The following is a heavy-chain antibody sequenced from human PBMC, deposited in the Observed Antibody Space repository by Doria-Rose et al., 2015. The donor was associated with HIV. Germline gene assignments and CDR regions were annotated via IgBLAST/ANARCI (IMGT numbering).Heavy chain of an antibody. Sequence: VQLQESGGGLVRPGGSLRLSCATSGFTFSSHRINLVRQAPGKGLEWVSSISSTSAYINYADSVRGRFTISRDNARNSLYLQMDSLRAEDTAIYYCATGVTLDYWGQGTLVTVSS. D-gene: IGHD3-10*01. J-gene: IGHJ4*02. V-gene: IGHV3-21*01. CDR3: ATGVTLDY. CDR2: ISSTSAYI. CDR1: GFTFSSHR.